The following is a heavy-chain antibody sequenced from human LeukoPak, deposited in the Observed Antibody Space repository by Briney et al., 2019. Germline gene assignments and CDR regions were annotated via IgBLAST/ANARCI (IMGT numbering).Heavy chain of an antibody. CDR3: ARLVIP. D-gene: IGHD3-10*01. CDR2: ASHSGIT. CDR1: GFSISSDYY. Sequence: SETLSLTCTVSGFSISSDYYWGWIRQPPGKGLEWLGSASHSGITYYNSSLNSRVTISVDTSNNQFSLKVNSVTAADTAVYYCARLVIPWGQGILVTVSS. V-gene: IGHV4-38-2*02. J-gene: IGHJ5*02.